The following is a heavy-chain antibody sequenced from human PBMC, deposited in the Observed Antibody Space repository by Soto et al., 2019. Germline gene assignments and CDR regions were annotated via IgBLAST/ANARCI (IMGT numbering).Heavy chain of an antibody. J-gene: IGHJ5*02. CDR2: IDYSGST. D-gene: IGHD4-17*01. V-gene: IGHV4-59*08. CDR1: GGSIRSYY. CDR3: ARRIHDYGDSNWFDP. Sequence: SVTLSRTCTVSGGSIRSYYWSWIRQPPGKRLEWIGYIDYSGSTNYNPSLKSRVTISVDTSKNQFSLKLSSVTAADTAVYYCARRIHDYGDSNWFDPWGQGTLVTVSS.